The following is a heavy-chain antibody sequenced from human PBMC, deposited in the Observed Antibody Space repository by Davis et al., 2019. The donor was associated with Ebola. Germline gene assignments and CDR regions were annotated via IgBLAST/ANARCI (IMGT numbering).Heavy chain of an antibody. CDR1: GDSVSGKNGA. J-gene: IGHJ4*02. CDR3: ARGWLRGYLDY. CDR2: TYYNSKWYN. D-gene: IGHD3-3*01. Sequence: PSETLSLTCAISGDSVSGKNGAWHWIRQTPASGLEWLGRTYYNSKWYNDYAVSVRSRININPDTSKNQLALQLNSVTPEDTAVYYCARGWLRGYLDYWGQGTLVTVSS. V-gene: IGHV6-1*01.